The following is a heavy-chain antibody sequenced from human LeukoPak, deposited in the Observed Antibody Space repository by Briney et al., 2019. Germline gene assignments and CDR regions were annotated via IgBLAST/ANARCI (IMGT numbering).Heavy chain of an antibody. Sequence: PGGSLRLSCAASGFTFSSYAMHWVRQAPGKGLEYVSAISSNGGSTYYANSVKGRFTISRDNSKNTLYLQMGSLRAEDMAVYYCARDDSSGYQADYWGRGTLVTVSS. CDR1: GFTFSSYA. CDR3: ARDDSSGYQADY. J-gene: IGHJ4*02. D-gene: IGHD3-22*01. CDR2: ISSNGGST. V-gene: IGHV3-64*01.